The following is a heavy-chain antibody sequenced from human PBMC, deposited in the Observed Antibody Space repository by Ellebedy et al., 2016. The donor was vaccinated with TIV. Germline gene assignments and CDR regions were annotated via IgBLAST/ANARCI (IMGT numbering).Heavy chain of an antibody. D-gene: IGHD3-9*01. CDR1: GFTFSSYD. V-gene: IGHV3-30*03. Sequence: PGGSLRLSCAASGFTFSSYDMHWVRQAPGKGLEWVALISYDANNKYYAASVKGRFTISRDNSKNTLYLQMNSLRAEDTAVYYCARAREPGYFAYYYYGMDVWGQGTTVTVSS. CDR2: ISYDANNK. J-gene: IGHJ6*02. CDR3: ARAREPGYFAYYYYGMDV.